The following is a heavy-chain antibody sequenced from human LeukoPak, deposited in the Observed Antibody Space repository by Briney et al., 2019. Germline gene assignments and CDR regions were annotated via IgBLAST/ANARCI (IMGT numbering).Heavy chain of an antibody. Sequence: PGGSLRLSCAASGFTFSSYEMNWVRQAPGKGLEWVSYISSSCSTIYYADLEKGRFTISRDNAKNSLYLQMNSLRAEDTAVYYCARVKGDWPYWYFDLWGRGTLVTVSS. J-gene: IGHJ2*01. V-gene: IGHV3-48*03. CDR1: GFTFSSYE. D-gene: IGHD2-21*02. CDR2: ISSSCSTI. CDR3: ARVKGDWPYWYFDL.